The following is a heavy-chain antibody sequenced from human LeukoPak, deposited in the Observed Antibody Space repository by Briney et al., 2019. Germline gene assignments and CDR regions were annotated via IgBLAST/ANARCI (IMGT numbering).Heavy chain of an antibody. V-gene: IGHV3-7*01. CDR3: ARADVDSSGYYYNINCYYYYMDV. D-gene: IGHD3-22*01. CDR1: GFTFSSYW. Sequence: GGSLRLSCAASGFTFSSYWMSWVRQAPGKGLEWVANIKQDGSEKYYVDSVKGRFTISRDNAKNALYLQMNSLRADDTAVYYCARADVDSSGYYYNINCYYYYMDVWGKGTTVTVSS. CDR2: IKQDGSEK. J-gene: IGHJ6*03.